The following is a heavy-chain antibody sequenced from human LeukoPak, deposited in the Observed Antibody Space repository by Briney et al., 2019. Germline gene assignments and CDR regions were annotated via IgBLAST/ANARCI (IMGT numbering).Heavy chain of an antibody. Sequence: GGSLRLSCVVSGISLTNYAMTWVRQAPGKGLEWVSGISTSGGSTSYADSVKSRSTISRDNTRNTLYMQMSSLRDEDTAVYYCAIMHRYYDGSGYWVQWGQGTLVTVSS. CDR2: ISTSGGST. CDR3: AIMHRYYDGSGYWVQ. D-gene: IGHD3-22*01. J-gene: IGHJ4*02. V-gene: IGHV3-23*01. CDR1: GISLTNYA.